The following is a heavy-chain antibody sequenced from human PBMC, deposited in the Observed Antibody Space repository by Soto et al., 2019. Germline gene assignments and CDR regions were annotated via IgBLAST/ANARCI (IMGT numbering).Heavy chain of an antibody. V-gene: IGHV3-30*18. Sequence: AGGSLRLSCAASGFTFSSYGMHWVRQAPGKGLEWVAVISYDGSNKYYADSVKGRFTISRDNSKNTLYLQMNSLRAEDTAVYYCAKAERYSYGFYYYYYGMDVWGQGTTVTVSS. CDR3: AKAERYSYGFYYYYYGMDV. D-gene: IGHD5-18*01. CDR1: GFTFSSYG. J-gene: IGHJ6*02. CDR2: ISYDGSNK.